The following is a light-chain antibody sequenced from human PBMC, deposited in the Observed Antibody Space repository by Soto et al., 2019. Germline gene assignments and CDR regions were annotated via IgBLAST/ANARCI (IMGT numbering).Light chain of an antibody. CDR2: DAS. Sequence: IHMTQSPSTLSASIGDGVTITVRASESIRTWLAWYQHKPGKAPKFLIYDASSLESGVPSRFSGSGSGTEFTLTISSLQPDDFATYYCQQYNSYSTFGQGTRLEIK. CDR3: QQYNSYST. CDR1: ESIRTW. V-gene: IGKV1-5*01. J-gene: IGKJ5*01.